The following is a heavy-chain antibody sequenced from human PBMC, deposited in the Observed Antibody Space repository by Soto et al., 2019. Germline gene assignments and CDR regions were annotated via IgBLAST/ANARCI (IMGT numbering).Heavy chain of an antibody. V-gene: IGHV4-30-4*01. CDR3: ASAKVLRFLEWFTNYYYYGMDV. D-gene: IGHD3-3*01. J-gene: IGHJ6*02. CDR2: IYYSGST. Sequence: SETLSLTCTVSGGSISSGDYYWSWIRQPPGKGLERIGYIYYSGSTYYNPSLKSRVTISVDTSKNQFSLKLSSVTAADTAVYYCASAKVLRFLEWFTNYYYYGMDVWGQGTTVTVSS. CDR1: GGSISSGDYY.